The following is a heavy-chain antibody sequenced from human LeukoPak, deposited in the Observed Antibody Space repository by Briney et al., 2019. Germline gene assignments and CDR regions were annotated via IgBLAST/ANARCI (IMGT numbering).Heavy chain of an antibody. D-gene: IGHD1-26*01. V-gene: IGHV4-61*08. CDR2: ISHSGST. CDR1: GISVSSGGYF. J-gene: IGHJ4*02. Sequence: SETLSLTCPVSGISVSSGGYFWTWIRQSPGKGLEWIGYISHSGSTNYNPSLDSRVTISLDTSRNQFSLNLRSVTAADTAVYYCARGNTIVGALGYWGQGTLVTVSS. CDR3: ARGNTIVGALGY.